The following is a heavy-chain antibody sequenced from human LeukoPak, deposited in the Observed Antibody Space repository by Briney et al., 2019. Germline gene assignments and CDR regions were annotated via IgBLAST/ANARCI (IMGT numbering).Heavy chain of an antibody. V-gene: IGHV4-4*07. CDR3: ARSTGTNRFDY. D-gene: IGHD1-1*01. CDR2: IYTSGNT. J-gene: IGHJ4*02. CDR1: GGSISVYY. Sequence: SETLSLTCTVSGGSISVYYWDWIRQPAGKGLEWIGRIYTSGNTKYNPSLKSRVTISVDKSKNQFSLKLTSVTAADTAVYCARSTGTNRFDYWGQGILVTVSS.